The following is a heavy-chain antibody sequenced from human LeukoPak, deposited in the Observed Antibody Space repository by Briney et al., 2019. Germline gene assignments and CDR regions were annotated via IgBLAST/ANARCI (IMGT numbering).Heavy chain of an antibody. J-gene: IGHJ4*02. Sequence: GGSLRLSRAASGFTFSSYAMSWVRQAPGKGLEWVSAISGSGGSTYYADSVKGRFTISRDNSKNTLYLQMNSLRAEDTAVYYCAKGVGYSYGYGSYYFDYWGQGTLVTVSS. CDR2: ISGSGGST. CDR3: AKGVGYSYGYGSYYFDY. D-gene: IGHD5-18*01. V-gene: IGHV3-23*01. CDR1: GFTFSSYA.